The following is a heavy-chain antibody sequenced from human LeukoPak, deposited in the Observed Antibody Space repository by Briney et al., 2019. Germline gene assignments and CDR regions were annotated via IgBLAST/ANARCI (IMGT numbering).Heavy chain of an antibody. Sequence: GGSLTLSCVVSGMPFERHGMHWVRQPSGKGLEWLAFIKYDGSRTDYEDSVKGRFTVSRDNSKNTLYLNMNSLRTEDTALYYCVKDTIFTVDPFDYWGQGTLVTVSS. CDR3: VKDTIFTVDPFDY. CDR1: GMPFERHG. D-gene: IGHD3-3*01. J-gene: IGHJ4*02. CDR2: IKYDGSRT. V-gene: IGHV3-30*02.